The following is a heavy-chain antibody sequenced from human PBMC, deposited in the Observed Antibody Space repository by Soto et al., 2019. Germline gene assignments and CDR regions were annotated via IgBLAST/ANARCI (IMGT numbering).Heavy chain of an antibody. CDR1: GGTFSTFG. CDR3: AKSAPMDAGDKYYYDF. J-gene: IGHJ4*02. CDR2: IIPFFGTA. Sequence: SVKVSCKASGGTFSTFGISWVRQAPGQGLEWMGGIIPFFGTARYSQKFEDRITTTADESTNTVYMDLRSLTSEDTAIYYCAKSAPMDAGDKYYYDFWGQGALVTVSS. V-gene: IGHV1-69*13. D-gene: IGHD4-17*01.